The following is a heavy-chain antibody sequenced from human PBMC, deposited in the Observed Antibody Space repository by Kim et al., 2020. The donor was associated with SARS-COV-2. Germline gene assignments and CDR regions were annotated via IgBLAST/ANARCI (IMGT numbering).Heavy chain of an antibody. J-gene: IGHJ6*02. D-gene: IGHD2-2*01. Sequence: GGSLRLSCAASGFTFSSYSMNWVRQAPGKGLEWVSSISSSSSYIYYADSVKGRFTISRDNAKNSLYLQMNSLRAEDTAVYYCARDYPPLPAADYYYYGMDVWGQGTTVTVSS. CDR1: GFTFSSYS. CDR3: ARDYPPLPAADYYYYGMDV. CDR2: ISSSSSYI. V-gene: IGHV3-21*01.